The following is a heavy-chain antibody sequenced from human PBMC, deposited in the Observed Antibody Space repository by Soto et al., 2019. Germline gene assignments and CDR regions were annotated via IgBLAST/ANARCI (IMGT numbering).Heavy chain of an antibody. V-gene: IGHV4-31*03. CDR1: GVSISSGGFY. D-gene: IGHD4-17*01. CDR2: IHYSGTT. Sequence: SETLSLTCTVSGVSISSGGFYWSWIRQHPGKGLDWIGYIHYSGTTYYNPSLESRVTISVDTSKDQFSLKLSSVTAADTAVYYCARGYGLDAFDIWGQGTMVTVS. CDR3: ARGYGLDAFDI. J-gene: IGHJ3*02.